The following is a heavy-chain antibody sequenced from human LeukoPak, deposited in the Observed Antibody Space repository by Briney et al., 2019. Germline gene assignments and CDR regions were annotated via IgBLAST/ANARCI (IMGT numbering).Heavy chain of an antibody. D-gene: IGHD3-22*01. J-gene: IGHJ4*02. V-gene: IGHV1-69*05. Sequence: SVKVPCKASGGTFSSYAISWVRQAPGQGLEWMGGIIPIFGTANYAQKFQGRVTITTDESTSTAYMELSSLRSEDTAVYYCARIETVVVMGDGYFDYWGQGTLVTVSS. CDR1: GGTFSSYA. CDR2: IIPIFGTA. CDR3: ARIETVVVMGDGYFDY.